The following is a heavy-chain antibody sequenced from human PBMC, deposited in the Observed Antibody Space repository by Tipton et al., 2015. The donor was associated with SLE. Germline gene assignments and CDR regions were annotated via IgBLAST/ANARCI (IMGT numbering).Heavy chain of an antibody. CDR2: TYSGGKT. J-gene: IGHJ4*02. CDR3: AKVKVGTTLDY. V-gene: IGHV3-23*03. D-gene: IGHD1-7*01. Sequence: SLRLSCAASGFTLSSYAMSWVRQAPGKGLEWVSVTYSGGKTYSLDSVKGRFTFSRDDSKNTLYLQMDSLRAEDSAIYYCAKVKVGTTLDYWGQGTLVTVSS. CDR1: GFTLSSYA.